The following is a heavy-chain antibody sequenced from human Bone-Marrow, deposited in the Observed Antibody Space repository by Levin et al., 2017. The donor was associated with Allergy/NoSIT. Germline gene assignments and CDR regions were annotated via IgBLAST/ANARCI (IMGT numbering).Heavy chain of an antibody. Sequence: ASVKVSCKASGGTFSSSAISWVRQAPGQGLEWLGGIIPLFNTVNYAQKFQGRVTITADKSTGTAYMELNSLRYEDTAVYYCARHAGWELITWFDPWGQGTLVTVSS. CDR3: ARHAGWELITWFDP. J-gene: IGHJ5*02. CDR2: IIPLFNTV. V-gene: IGHV1-69*06. CDR1: GGTFSSSA. D-gene: IGHD4-23*01.